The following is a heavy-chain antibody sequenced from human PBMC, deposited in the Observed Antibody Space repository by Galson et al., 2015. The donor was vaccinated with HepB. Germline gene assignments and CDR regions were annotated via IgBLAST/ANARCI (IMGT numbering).Heavy chain of an antibody. Sequence: SLRLSCAASGFTFSSYSMNWVRQAPGKGLEWVSSISSSSSYIYYADSVKGRFTISRDNAKNSLYLQMNSLRAEDTAVYYCARDSLGYDFWSGYYKEGGLNYGMDVWGQGTTVTVSS. CDR1: GFTFSSYS. V-gene: IGHV3-21*01. CDR3: ARDSLGYDFWSGYYKEGGLNYGMDV. D-gene: IGHD3-3*01. CDR2: ISSSSSYI. J-gene: IGHJ6*02.